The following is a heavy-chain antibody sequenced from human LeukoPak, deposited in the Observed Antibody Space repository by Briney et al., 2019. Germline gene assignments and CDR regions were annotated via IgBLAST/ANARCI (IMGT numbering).Heavy chain of an antibody. D-gene: IGHD1-26*01. J-gene: IGHJ4*02. CDR2: INPNSGGT. Sequence: GASVKVSCKASGYTFTGYYMHWVRQAPGQGLEWMGWINPNSGGTNYAQKFQGRVTMTRDTSISTAYMELSSLRSEDTAVYYCATTGYSGSYVEAYGQLDYWGQGTLVTVSS. CDR3: ATTGYSGSYVEAYGQLDY. CDR1: GYTFTGYY. V-gene: IGHV1-2*02.